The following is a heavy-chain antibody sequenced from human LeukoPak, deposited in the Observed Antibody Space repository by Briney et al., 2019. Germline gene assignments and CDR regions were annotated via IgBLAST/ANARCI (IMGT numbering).Heavy chain of an antibody. CDR1: GFTFSSYS. CDR2: MSNSGENT. J-gene: IGHJ4*02. D-gene: IGHD4-17*01. Sequence: GGSLRLSCAASGFTFSSYSMQWVRQTPGKGLEWVGIMSNSGENTFYGEAVKGRFTTSRDNSQNPLYLQMNSLRPEDTAVYYCAKGGASVTRYVDYWGQGTLVTVSS. V-gene: IGHV3-30*18. CDR3: AKGGASVTRYVDY.